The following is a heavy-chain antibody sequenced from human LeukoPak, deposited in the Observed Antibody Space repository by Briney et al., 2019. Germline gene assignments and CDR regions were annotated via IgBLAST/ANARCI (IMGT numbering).Heavy chain of an antibody. J-gene: IGHJ4*02. CDR1: GFTVSSNY. Sequence: GGSLRLSCAASGFTVSSNYMSWVRQAPGKGLEWVSAISGSGGSTYYADSVKGRFTISRDNSKNTLYLQMNSLRAEDTAVYYCAKDRPPYSFDYWGQGTLVTVSS. V-gene: IGHV3-23*01. CDR2: ISGSGGST. CDR3: AKDRPPYSFDY. D-gene: IGHD2-21*01.